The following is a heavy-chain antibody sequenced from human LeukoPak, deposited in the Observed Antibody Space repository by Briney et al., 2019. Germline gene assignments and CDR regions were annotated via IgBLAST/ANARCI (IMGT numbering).Heavy chain of an antibody. J-gene: IGHJ4*02. CDR2: IIPIFGTA. CDR3: ARERREESFWSGFYFDY. Sequence: SVKVSCKASGGTFSSYAISWVRQAPGQGLEWMGGIIPIFGTANYAQKFQGRVTITTDESTSTAYMELSSLRSEDTAVYYCARERREESFWSGFYFDYWGQGTLVTVSS. D-gene: IGHD3-3*01. V-gene: IGHV1-69*05. CDR1: GGTFSSYA.